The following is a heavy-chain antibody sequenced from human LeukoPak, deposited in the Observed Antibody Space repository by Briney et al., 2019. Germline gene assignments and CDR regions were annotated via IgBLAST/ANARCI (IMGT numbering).Heavy chain of an antibody. J-gene: IGHJ4*02. Sequence: SETLSLTCTVSGDSVARSYYYWGWVRQPPGKGLEWIATVYYNGATQYNPSLRSRVTISVDTSNNQFSLNMRFVTAADTAVYYCAREDLGAVSNTEGYWGQGALVTVSS. CDR1: GDSVARSYYY. V-gene: IGHV4-39*02. D-gene: IGHD1-26*01. CDR2: VYYNGAT. CDR3: AREDLGAVSNTEGY.